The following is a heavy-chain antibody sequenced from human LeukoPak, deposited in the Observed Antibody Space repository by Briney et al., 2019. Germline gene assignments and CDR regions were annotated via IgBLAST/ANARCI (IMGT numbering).Heavy chain of an antibody. V-gene: IGHV1-46*01. CDR3: ARVAWEGSDCGGDCYPFDY. J-gene: IGHJ4*02. CDR1: GYTFTSYY. CDR2: INPSGGST. D-gene: IGHD2-21*02. Sequence: ASVKVSCKASGYTFTSYYMHWVRQAPGQGLEWMGIINPSGGSTSYAQKFQGRVTMTRDPSTSTVYMELRSLRSEDTAVYYCARVAWEGSDCGGDCYPFDYWGQGTLVTVSS.